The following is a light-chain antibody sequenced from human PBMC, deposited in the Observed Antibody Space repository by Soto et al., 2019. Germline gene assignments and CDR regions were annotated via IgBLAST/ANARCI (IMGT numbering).Light chain of an antibody. CDR2: AAS. J-gene: IGKJ1*01. V-gene: IGKV1-27*01. CDR1: QGISNY. CDR3: QKYNRDPRT. Sequence: DIQMTQSPSSLSASVGDRVAITCRVSQGISNYLAWYQQKPGKVPKLLIYAASTLHSGVPSRFSGSGSGTDFTLTISSLQPEDVATYYCQKYNRDPRTFGQGKKVEI.